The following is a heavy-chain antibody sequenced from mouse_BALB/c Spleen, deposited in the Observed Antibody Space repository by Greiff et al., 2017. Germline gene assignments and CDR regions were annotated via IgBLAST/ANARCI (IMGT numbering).Heavy chain of an antibody. CDR1: GYSITSGYY. D-gene: IGHD2-3*01. V-gene: IGHV3-6*02. CDR2: ISYDGSN. Sequence: EVHLVESGPGLVKPSQSLSLTCSVTGYSITSGYYWNWIRQFPGNKLEWMGYISYDGSNNYNPSLKNRISITRDTSKNQFFLKLNSVTTEDTATYYCARDLDGYYLFAYWGQGTLVTVSA. J-gene: IGHJ3*01. CDR3: ARDLDGYYLFAY.